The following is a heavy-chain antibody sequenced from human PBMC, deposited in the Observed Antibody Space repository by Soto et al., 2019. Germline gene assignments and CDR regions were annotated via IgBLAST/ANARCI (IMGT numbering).Heavy chain of an antibody. CDR3: ARGYDFGSGSYYMDV. V-gene: IGHV1-46*03. CDR1: GYTFTSYY. D-gene: IGHD3-3*01. J-gene: IGHJ6*03. Sequence: QVQLVQSGAEVKKPGASVKVSCKAAGYTFTSYYMHWVRQAPGQGLEWMGIINPSGGSTSYAQKFQGRVTMTRDTSPSTVYMELSRLRSEDTAVYYCARGYDFGSGSYYMDVWGKGTTVTVSS. CDR2: INPSGGST.